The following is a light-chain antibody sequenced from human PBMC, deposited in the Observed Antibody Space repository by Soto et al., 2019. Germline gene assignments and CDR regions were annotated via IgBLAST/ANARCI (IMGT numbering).Light chain of an antibody. CDR1: QTISKW. Sequence: DIQMTQSPSTLSAAVGDRVTITCRASQTISKWLAWYQQKPGQAPKLLIYDASTLESGVPSRFSGSGSGTDFSLTISSLHPDDFATYYCQQYNILSTFGQGTKVDIK. CDR2: DAS. V-gene: IGKV1-5*01. J-gene: IGKJ1*01. CDR3: QQYNILST.